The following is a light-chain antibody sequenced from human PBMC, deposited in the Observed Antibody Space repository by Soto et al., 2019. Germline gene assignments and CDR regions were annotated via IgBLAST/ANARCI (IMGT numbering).Light chain of an antibody. J-gene: IGKJ4*01. Sequence: EIVLTQSPATLSLSPGEGATLSCRASQSVRNYLAWYQQKPGQAPRLLIFDASKRATGIPARFSGSGSGTDFTLTSSSLEPEDFAVYYCQQRSNWPLTFGGGTKVEIK. V-gene: IGKV3-11*01. CDR1: QSVRNY. CDR3: QQRSNWPLT. CDR2: DAS.